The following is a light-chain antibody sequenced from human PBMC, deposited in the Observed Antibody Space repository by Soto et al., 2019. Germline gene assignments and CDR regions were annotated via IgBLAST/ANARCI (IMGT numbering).Light chain of an antibody. Sequence: IQMTQSPSTLSASVGDRVAITCRASQSIGIWLAWYQQKPGKAPRFLIYKASSLESGVPSRFRGSGYGTAFTLTISSLQPDDFATYYCQQYNDSSWTFGQGTKVDIK. J-gene: IGKJ1*01. CDR2: KAS. V-gene: IGKV1-5*03. CDR3: QQYNDSSWT. CDR1: QSIGIW.